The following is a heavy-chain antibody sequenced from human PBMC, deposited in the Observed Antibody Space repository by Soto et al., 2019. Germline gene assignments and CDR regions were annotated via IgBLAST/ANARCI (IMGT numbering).Heavy chain of an antibody. CDR1: GFTFSSYG. V-gene: IGHV3-33*01. Sequence: QVQLVESGGGVVQPRRSLRLSCAASGFTFSSYGMHWVRQAPGKGLEWVAVIWYDGSNKYYVDSVKGRFTISRDNSKNTLYLQMNSLRAEDTAVYYCARVTDSSGWYWAFDIWGQGTMVTVSS. J-gene: IGHJ3*02. CDR3: ARVTDSSGWYWAFDI. D-gene: IGHD6-19*01. CDR2: IWYDGSNK.